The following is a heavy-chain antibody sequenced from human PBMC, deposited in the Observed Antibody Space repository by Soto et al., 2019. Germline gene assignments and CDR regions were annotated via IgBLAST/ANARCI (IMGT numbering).Heavy chain of an antibody. D-gene: IGHD3-3*01. J-gene: IGHJ6*02. CDR2: ISYDGSNK. CDR3: AKEVWSGPMDV. CDR1: GFTFSSYG. V-gene: IGHV3-30*18. Sequence: QVQLVESGGGVVQPGRSLRLSCAASGFTFSSYGMHWVRQAPGKGLEWVAAISYDGSNKYYADSVKGRFTISRDNSKNTLYVQMNSLRAEDTAVYYGAKEVWSGPMDVWGQGTTVTVSS.